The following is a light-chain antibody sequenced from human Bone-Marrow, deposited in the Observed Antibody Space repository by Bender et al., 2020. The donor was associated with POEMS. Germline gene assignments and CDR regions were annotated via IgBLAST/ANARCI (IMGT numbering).Light chain of an antibody. V-gene: IGLV3-1*01. CDR1: NLGGRY. CDR3: QSYDNSLGGWV. Sequence: SYELTQPPSVSVSPGQTASITCSGDNLGGRYACWYQQKPGQSPVVVIYEDSNRPSGVPDRFSGSKSGTSASLAITGLQAEDEGDYYCQSYDNSLGGWVFGGGTKLTVL. J-gene: IGLJ3*02. CDR2: EDS.